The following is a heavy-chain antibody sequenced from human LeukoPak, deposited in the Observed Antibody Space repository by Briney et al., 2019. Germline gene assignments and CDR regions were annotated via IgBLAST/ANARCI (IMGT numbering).Heavy chain of an antibody. D-gene: IGHD6-19*01. CDR1: GGSVSSNGYY. J-gene: IGHJ4*02. Sequence: SETLSLTCTVSGGSVSSNGYYWNWIRQPPGKGLEWIGYIYNRGSTNYNPSLKSRATISVDTSKNQFSLKLSSVTAADTAVYYCARAIYSSGWYVFDYWGQGTLVTVSS. V-gene: IGHV4-61*08. CDR2: IYNRGST. CDR3: ARAIYSSGWYVFDY.